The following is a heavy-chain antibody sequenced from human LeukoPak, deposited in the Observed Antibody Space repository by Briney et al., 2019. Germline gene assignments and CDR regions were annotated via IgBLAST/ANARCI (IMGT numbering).Heavy chain of an antibody. CDR2: ISSNGGNT. J-gene: IGHJ4*02. CDR3: TRPQFLGVDY. V-gene: IGHV3-64*04. CDR1: GFTFSDYP. Sequence: GGSLRLSCSASGFTFSDYPMHWVRQAPGKGLESVSTISSNGGNTHYADSVKGRFTISRDDSKNTAYLQMNSLKTEDTAVYYCTRPQFLGVDYWGQGTLVTVSS. D-gene: IGHD2/OR15-2a*01.